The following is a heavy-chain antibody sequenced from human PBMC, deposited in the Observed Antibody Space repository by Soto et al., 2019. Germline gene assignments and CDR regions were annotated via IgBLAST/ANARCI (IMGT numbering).Heavy chain of an antibody. D-gene: IGHD4-17*01. CDR3: ARADYQFDP. CDR1: GDSISSGYY. V-gene: IGHV4-38-2*01. CDR2: IYHSGTA. Sequence: SETLSLTCAVSGDSISSGYYWAWIRQPPGKGLEWIGSIYHSGTAYYNPSLKSRVIISIDTSKNQFSLKLSSVTAADSAVYYCARADYQFDPWGQGTLVTVSS. J-gene: IGHJ5*02.